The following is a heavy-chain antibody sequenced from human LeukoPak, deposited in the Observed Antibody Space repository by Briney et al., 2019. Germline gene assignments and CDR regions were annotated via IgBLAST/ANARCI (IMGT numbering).Heavy chain of an antibody. CDR3: ARESVLAYCGGDCYSLDY. D-gene: IGHD2-21*02. Sequence: GGSLRLSCAASGFTFSSYSMNWVRQAPGKGLEWVSSISSSSSYIYYADSVKGRFTISRDNAKNSLYLQMNSLRAEGTAVYYCARESVLAYCGGDCYSLDYWGQGTLVTVSS. V-gene: IGHV3-21*01. CDR2: ISSSSSYI. CDR1: GFTFSSYS. J-gene: IGHJ4*02.